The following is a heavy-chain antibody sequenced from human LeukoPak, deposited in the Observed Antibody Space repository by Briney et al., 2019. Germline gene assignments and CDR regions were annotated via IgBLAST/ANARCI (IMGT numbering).Heavy chain of an antibody. CDR1: GGSFSGYY. D-gene: IGHD6-13*01. J-gene: IGHJ4*02. Sequence: SETLSLTCAVHGGSFSGYYWSWIRQPPGKGLEWIGEINHSGSTNYNPSLKSRVTISVDTSKSQFSLKLSSVTAADTAVYYCARVIAAAGPIDYWGQGTLVTVSS. V-gene: IGHV4-34*01. CDR2: INHSGST. CDR3: ARVIAAAGPIDY.